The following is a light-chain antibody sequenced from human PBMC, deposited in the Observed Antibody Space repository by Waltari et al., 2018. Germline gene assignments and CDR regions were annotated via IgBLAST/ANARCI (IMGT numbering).Light chain of an antibody. CDR3: SSYRSSAIVV. J-gene: IGLJ2*01. CDR1: SSDVGGHTF. V-gene: IGLV2-14*03. Sequence: QSALTQPASVSGSPGQSIPISCPGPSSDVGGHTFFSWYQQHPGKAPKLIIFGVTNRPSGISDRFSGSKSGNTASLTISGLQAEDEGDYYCSSYRSSAIVVFGGGTKLSVL. CDR2: GVT.